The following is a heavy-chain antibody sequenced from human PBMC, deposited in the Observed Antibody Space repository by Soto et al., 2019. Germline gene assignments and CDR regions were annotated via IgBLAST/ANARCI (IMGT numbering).Heavy chain of an antibody. J-gene: IGHJ4*02. Sequence: ASVKVSCKASGGTFSSYAISWVRQAPGQGLEWMGGIIPIFGTANYAQKFQGRVTITADESTSTAYMELSSLRSEDTAVYYCASQYCSGGSCYHFDYWGQGTLVTVSS. D-gene: IGHD2-15*01. CDR3: ASQYCSGGSCYHFDY. CDR2: IIPIFGTA. V-gene: IGHV1-69*13. CDR1: GGTFSSYA.